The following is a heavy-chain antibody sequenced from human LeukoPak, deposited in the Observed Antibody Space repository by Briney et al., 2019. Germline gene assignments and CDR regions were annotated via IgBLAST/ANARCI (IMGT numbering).Heavy chain of an antibody. CDR3: AKDIGRQQWLALGY. CDR1: GFTIVGYS. D-gene: IGHD6-19*01. V-gene: IGHV3-21*04. CDR2: MSTSGAHI. Sequence: GGSLRLSCAASGFTIVGYSLSWVRQAPGKGLEWVSTMSTSGAHIAYADSVTGRFTISRDNANNSVFLQMSSLRVEDTALYYCAKDIGRQQWLALGYWGQGTLVTVSS. J-gene: IGHJ4*02.